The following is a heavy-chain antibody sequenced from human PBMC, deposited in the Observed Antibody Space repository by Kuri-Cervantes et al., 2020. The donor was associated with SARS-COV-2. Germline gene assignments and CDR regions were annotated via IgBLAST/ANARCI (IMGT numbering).Heavy chain of an antibody. V-gene: IGHV1-3*01. Sequence: ASVKVSCKAPGYTFTSYAMHWVRQAPGQRLEWMGWINAGNGNTKYSQKFQGRVTITRDTSASTAYMELSSLRSEDTAVYYCARDGSGYDLNYYYYGMDVWGQGTTVTVSS. CDR3: ARDGSGYDLNYYYYGMDV. CDR1: GYTFTSYA. CDR2: INAGNGNT. D-gene: IGHD5-12*01. J-gene: IGHJ6*02.